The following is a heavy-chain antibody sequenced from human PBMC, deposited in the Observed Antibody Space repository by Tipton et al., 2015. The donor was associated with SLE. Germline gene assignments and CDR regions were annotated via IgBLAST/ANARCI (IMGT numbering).Heavy chain of an antibody. J-gene: IGHJ4*02. CDR3: AKGRRWNDVMMSFDY. Sequence: SLRLSCAASGFTFSSYSMNWVRQAPGKGLEWVSSISSSSNYIYYADSVKGRLTISRDNSKNTLFLQMNSLRAEDTAVYYCAKGRRWNDVMMSFDYWGQGTLVTVSS. CDR2: ISSSSNYI. V-gene: IGHV3-21*04. D-gene: IGHD1-1*01. CDR1: GFTFSSYS.